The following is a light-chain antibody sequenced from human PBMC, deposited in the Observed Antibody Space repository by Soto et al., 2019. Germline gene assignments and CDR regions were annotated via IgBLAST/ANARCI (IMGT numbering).Light chain of an antibody. Sequence: QSALTQPASVSGSPGQSITISCTGTSSDVGGYNYVSWYLQHPGKAPKLTIYEVSNRPSGVSNRFSGSKSGNTASLTISGLQAEDEADYYCSSYTSSNTLVFGTGTKLTVL. J-gene: IGLJ1*01. CDR1: SSDVGGYNY. V-gene: IGLV2-14*01. CDR3: SSYTSSNTLV. CDR2: EVS.